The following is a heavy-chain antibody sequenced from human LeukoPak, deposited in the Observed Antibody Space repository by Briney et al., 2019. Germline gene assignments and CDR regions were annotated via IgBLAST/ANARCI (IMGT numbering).Heavy chain of an antibody. CDR1: GGSITSNNYY. D-gene: IGHD3-22*01. CDR3: ARALFRRNYYDSSGVYYFDY. J-gene: IGHJ4*02. CDR2: IYHSENT. Sequence: SETLSLTCSVSGGSITSNNYYWGWIRQPPGKGLEWIGGIYHSENTYYNPSLKSRVTISVDTSKNQFSLKLSSVTAADTAVYYCARALFRRNYYDSSGVYYFDYWGQGTLVTVSS. V-gene: IGHV4-39*07.